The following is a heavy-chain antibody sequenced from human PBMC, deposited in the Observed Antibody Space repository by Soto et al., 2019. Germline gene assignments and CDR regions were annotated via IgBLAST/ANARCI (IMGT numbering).Heavy chain of an antibody. CDR3: AKAQWELTPTDAFDI. CDR1: GFTFSSYG. J-gene: IGHJ3*02. CDR2: ISYDGSNK. V-gene: IGHV3-30*18. Sequence: QVQLVESGGGVVQPGRSLRLSCAASGFTFSSYGMHWVRQAPGKGLEWVAVISYDGSNKYYADSVKGRFTISRDNSKNTLYLQMNSLRAEDTAVYYCAKAQWELTPTDAFDIWGQGTMVTVSS. D-gene: IGHD1-26*01.